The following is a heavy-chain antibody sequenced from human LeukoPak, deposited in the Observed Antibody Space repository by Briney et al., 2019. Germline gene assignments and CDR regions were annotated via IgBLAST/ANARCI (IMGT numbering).Heavy chain of an antibody. J-gene: IGHJ4*02. CDR2: IKHDGSEK. D-gene: IGHD3-16*01. Sequence: GGSLRLSCATSGFVFTTYCMSWVRQAPGKGLEWVANIKHDGSEKFYVDSVKGRFTISRDNAKNSIYLEMNCLRDEDTAVYHCARYYYVDTSSYRPFDYWGQGTLVTVSS. V-gene: IGHV3-7*01. CDR3: ARYYYVDTSSYRPFDY. CDR1: GFVFTTYC.